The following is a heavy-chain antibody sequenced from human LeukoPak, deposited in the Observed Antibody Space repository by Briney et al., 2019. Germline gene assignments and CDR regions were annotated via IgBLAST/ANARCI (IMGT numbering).Heavy chain of an antibody. J-gene: IGHJ6*02. D-gene: IGHD5-12*01. CDR3: ARDGDIVATGPYYYGMDV. CDR1: GGSISSYY. V-gene: IGHV4-4*07. CDR2: IYTSGST. Sequence: SETLSLTCTVSGGSISSYYWSWIRQPAGKGLEWIGRIYTSGSTNYNPSLKSRVTMSVDTSKNQFSLKLSSVTAADTAVYYCARDGDIVATGPYYYGMDVWGQGTTVTVSS.